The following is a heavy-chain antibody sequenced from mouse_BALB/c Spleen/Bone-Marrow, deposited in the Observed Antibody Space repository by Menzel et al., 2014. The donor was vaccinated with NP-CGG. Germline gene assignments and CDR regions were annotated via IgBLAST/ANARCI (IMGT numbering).Heavy chain of an antibody. V-gene: IGHV1-69*02. Sequence: QVQLQQPGAGVVKPGASVKVSCKASGYTFTNYWMQWVKQRPGQGLEWIGEIEPSDSYTNYNQDFKGKATLTVDKSSSTAYMQLSSLTSEDSAVYYCARGRTTVVSDYWGQGTSLTVSS. CDR3: ARGRTTVVSDY. CDR1: GYTFTNYW. CDR2: IEPSDSYT. D-gene: IGHD1-1*01. J-gene: IGHJ2*02.